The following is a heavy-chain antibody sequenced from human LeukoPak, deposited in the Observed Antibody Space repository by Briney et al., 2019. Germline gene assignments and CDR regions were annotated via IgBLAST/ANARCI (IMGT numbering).Heavy chain of an antibody. CDR2: ISYDGSNK. CDR1: GSTIGRVY. V-gene: IGHV3-30*03. Sequence: RFSCGASGSTIGRVYMHVVREAPEKGLECVAGISYDGSNKYYADSAKGRFTISRDNSKNTLYMQMRSLRAEDTAVYYCVQVKMAAAGTWSAFDIWGQGTMVTV. J-gene: IGHJ3*02. CDR3: VQVKMAAAGTWSAFDI. D-gene: IGHD6-13*01.